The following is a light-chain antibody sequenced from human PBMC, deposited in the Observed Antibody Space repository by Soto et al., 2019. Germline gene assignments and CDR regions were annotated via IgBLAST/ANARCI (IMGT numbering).Light chain of an antibody. V-gene: IGKV3-15*01. CDR3: QQYNNWPPWT. CDR2: GVS. CDR1: QSVRSN. Sequence: EIVMTQSPATLSVSPGERATLSCRASQSVRSNLAWYQQKPGQAPRLLIYGVSTRATGIPARFSGSGSETEFTLTISGLQSEDFAVYYCQQYNNWPPWTFGQGTNVEVK. J-gene: IGKJ1*01.